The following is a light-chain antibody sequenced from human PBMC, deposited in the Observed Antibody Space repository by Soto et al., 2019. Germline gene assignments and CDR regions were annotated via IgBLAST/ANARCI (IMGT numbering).Light chain of an antibody. V-gene: IGKV3-11*01. CDR2: DAS. Sequence: LSHSPVALSLTQGDRATLSCRASQSVSGYLAWYQQRPGQAPRLLIYDASNRATGIPARFSGSGSGTDFTLTINSLEPEDFAVYYCQQRSNLPPATFAQGRRLAIK. CDR1: QSVSGY. CDR3: QQRSNLPPAT. J-gene: IGKJ5*01.